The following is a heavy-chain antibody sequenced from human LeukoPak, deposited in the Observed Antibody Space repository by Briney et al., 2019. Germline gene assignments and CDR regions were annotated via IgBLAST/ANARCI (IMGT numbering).Heavy chain of an antibody. D-gene: IGHD2-15*01. CDR1: GGSISSGSYY. CDR3: ARLGAAVLDP. Sequence: SETLSLTCTVSGGSISSGSYYWSWIRQPPGKGLEWIGYIYYSGSTNYNPSLKSRVTISVDTSKNQFSLKLSSVTAADTAVYYCARLGAAVLDPWGQGTLVTVSS. CDR2: IYYSGST. J-gene: IGHJ5*02. V-gene: IGHV4-61*01.